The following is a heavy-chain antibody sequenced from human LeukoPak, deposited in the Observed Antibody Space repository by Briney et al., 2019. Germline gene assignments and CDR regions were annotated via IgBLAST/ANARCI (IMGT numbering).Heavy chain of an antibody. D-gene: IGHD5-24*01. CDR2: LYYTGSA. CDR1: GCTISGNY. V-gene: IGHV4-59*12. Sequence: SETLSLTCTVSGCTISGNYMSWIRQAPGRGLEWVGYLYYTGSAHYSHSLKSRVTITVDTSKNQLSLKMNSPTAADTAVYFCARVGRDGYNYFDFWGQGTLVTVSS. CDR3: ARVGRDGYNYFDF. J-gene: IGHJ4*02.